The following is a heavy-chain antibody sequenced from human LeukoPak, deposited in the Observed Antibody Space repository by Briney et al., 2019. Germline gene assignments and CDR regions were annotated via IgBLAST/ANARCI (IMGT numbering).Heavy chain of an antibody. CDR1: GYTFTIYY. D-gene: IGHD2-2*02. Sequence: ASLKLSCKASGYTFTIYYMHWVRQAPGQGLEWMGWINPNSGGTSYARRFQGRVTITRDTSISTAYMELSRLTSDDTAVYYCARNPAYCTSTSCYNDYWGQGTLVTVSS. V-gene: IGHV1-2*02. CDR3: ARNPAYCTSTSCYNDY. CDR2: INPNSGGT. J-gene: IGHJ4*02.